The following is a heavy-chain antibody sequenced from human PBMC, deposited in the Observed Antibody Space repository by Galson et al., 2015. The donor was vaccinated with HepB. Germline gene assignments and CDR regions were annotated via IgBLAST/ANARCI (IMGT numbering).Heavy chain of an antibody. V-gene: IGHV3-33*08. Sequence: SLRLSCAASGFTFSDHYMDWVCQAPGKGLEWVAVIWYDGSNKYYADSVKGRFTISRDNSKNTLYLQMNSLRAEDTAVYYCATETATGYSSGWYSRDFDYWGQGTLVTVSS. D-gene: IGHD6-19*01. CDR2: IWYDGSNK. CDR1: GFTFSDHY. CDR3: ATETATGYSSGWYSRDFDY. J-gene: IGHJ4*02.